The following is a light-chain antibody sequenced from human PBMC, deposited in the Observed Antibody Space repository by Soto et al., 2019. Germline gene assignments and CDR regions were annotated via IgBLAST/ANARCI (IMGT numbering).Light chain of an antibody. J-gene: IGLJ1*01. V-gene: IGLV2-23*01. CDR1: SSTVGSYDL. Sequence: QSMLSPPASVTGSPGQSITIPCSGSSSTVGSYDLVSWYQHLPGKAPRLMIYEDSKRPSGVSDRFSGSKSGNTASLTISGLRAEDEADYYCSSYAGRSSYVFGTGTKVTVL. CDR3: SSYAGRSSYV. CDR2: EDS.